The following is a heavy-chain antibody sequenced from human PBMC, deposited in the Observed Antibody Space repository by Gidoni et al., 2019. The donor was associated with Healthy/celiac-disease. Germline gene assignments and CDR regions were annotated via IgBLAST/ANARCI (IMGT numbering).Heavy chain of an antibody. Sequence: EVQLVESGGGLVQPGRSLRLSCTASGFTFGDYAMSWVRQAPGKGLEWVGFIRSKAYGGTTEYAASVKGRFTISRDDSKSIAYLQMNSLKTEDTAVYYCSGLGVSSIWGQGTLVTVSS. CDR2: IRSKAYGGTT. D-gene: IGHD3-10*01. J-gene: IGHJ4*02. CDR1: GFTFGDYA. V-gene: IGHV3-49*04. CDR3: SGLGVSSI.